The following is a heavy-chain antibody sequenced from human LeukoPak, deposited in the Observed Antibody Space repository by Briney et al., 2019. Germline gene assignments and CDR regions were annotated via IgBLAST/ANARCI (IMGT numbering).Heavy chain of an antibody. D-gene: IGHD3-10*01. J-gene: IGHJ5*02. CDR2: IYTSGST. Sequence: PSETLSLTCIVSGGSISSYYWSWIRQPAGKGLERIGRIYTSGSTNYDPSLKSRVTMSVDTSKNQFSLKLSSVTAADTAVYYCARDKRSYGSGSSDLYNWFDPWGQGTLVTVSS. CDR1: GGSISSYY. V-gene: IGHV4-4*07. CDR3: ARDKRSYGSGSSDLYNWFDP.